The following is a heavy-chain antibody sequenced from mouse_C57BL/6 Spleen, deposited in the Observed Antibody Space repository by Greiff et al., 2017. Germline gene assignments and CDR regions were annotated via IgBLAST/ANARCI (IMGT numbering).Heavy chain of an antibody. J-gene: IGHJ2*01. CDR1: GYTFTSYW. D-gene: IGHD1-1*01. V-gene: IGHV1-64*01. CDR2: IHPNSGST. CDR3: AREDYYGSFDY. Sequence: QVQLQQPGAELVMPGASVKLSCKASGYTFTSYWMHWVKQRPGQGLEWIGMIHPNSGSTNYNEKFKSKATLTVDKSSSTAYMQLSSLTSEDSAVXYCAREDYYGSFDYWGQGTTLTVSS.